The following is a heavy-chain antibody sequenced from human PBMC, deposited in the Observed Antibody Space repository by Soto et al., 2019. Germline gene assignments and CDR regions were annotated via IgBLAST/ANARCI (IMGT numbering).Heavy chain of an antibody. CDR2: ISAYNGNT. CDR3: AAIKSGISVAGGLNCFDP. V-gene: IGHV1-18*01. Sequence: QVQLVQSGAEVKKPGASVKVSCKASGYTFTSYGISWVRQAPGQGLEWMGWISAYNGNTNYAQKLQGRVTMTTDTSTSKAYMELRSLRSDDTAVYYCAAIKSGISVAGGLNCFDPWGQVTLVTVSS. J-gene: IGHJ5*02. CDR1: GYTFTSYG. D-gene: IGHD6-19*01.